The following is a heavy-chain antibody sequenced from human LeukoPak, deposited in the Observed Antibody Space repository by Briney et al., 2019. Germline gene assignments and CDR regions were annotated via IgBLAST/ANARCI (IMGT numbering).Heavy chain of an antibody. CDR3: ARARVLDY. CDR1: GFTFSSNG. V-gene: IGHV3-30*03. J-gene: IGHJ4*02. CDR2: ISYDGSNK. Sequence: GSLRLSCAASGFTFSSNGMHWVRQAPGKGLEWVAVISYDGSNKYYADSVKGRFTISRDNSKNTLYLQMNSLRAEDTAVYYCARARVLDYWGQGNLVTVSS.